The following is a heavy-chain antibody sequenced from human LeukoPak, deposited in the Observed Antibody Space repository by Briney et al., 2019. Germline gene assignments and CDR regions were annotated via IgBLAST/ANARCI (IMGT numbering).Heavy chain of an antibody. J-gene: IGHJ4*02. CDR2: TVGSGPNT. V-gene: IGHV3-23*01. D-gene: IGHD5-18*01. CDR1: GFTFTNYA. CDR3: ARADTAMATRGYYFDY. Sequence: GGSLRLSCAASGFTFTNYAMTWVRQAPGKGLEWVAATVGSGPNTYHADSVKGRFTISRDNSKNTLYLQMNSLRAEDTAVYYCARADTAMATRGYYFDYWGQGTLVTVSS.